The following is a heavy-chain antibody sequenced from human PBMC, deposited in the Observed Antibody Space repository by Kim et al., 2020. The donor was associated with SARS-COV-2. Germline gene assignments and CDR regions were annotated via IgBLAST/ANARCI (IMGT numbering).Heavy chain of an antibody. J-gene: IGHJ4*02. CDR1: GDSVSSNSAA. CDR3: AKTQDRYSSSWYAYFDY. V-gene: IGHV6-1*01. D-gene: IGHD6-13*01. CDR2: TYYRSKWYN. Sequence: SQTLSLTCAISGDSVSSNSAAWNWIRQSPSRGLEWLGRTYYRSKWYNDYAVSVKSRITINPDTSKNQFSLQLNSVTPEDTAVYYCAKTQDRYSSSWYAYFDYWGQGTLVTVSS.